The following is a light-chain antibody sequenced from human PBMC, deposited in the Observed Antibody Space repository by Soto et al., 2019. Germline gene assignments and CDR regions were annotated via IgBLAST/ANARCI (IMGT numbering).Light chain of an antibody. CDR1: QSIGRY. Sequence: DIQMTQSPSSLSASVGDRVTITCRASQSIGRYLNWYQQQPGKAPKLLVYAASTLQSGVPSRFSGSGSGTDFTLTISSLQPEDFATYYCQQSYSTPWTFGQGTKVEIK. CDR2: AAS. CDR3: QQSYSTPWT. V-gene: IGKV1-39*01. J-gene: IGKJ1*01.